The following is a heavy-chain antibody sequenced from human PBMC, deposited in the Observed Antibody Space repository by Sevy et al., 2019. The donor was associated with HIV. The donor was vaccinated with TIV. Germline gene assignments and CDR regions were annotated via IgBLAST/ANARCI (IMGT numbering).Heavy chain of an antibody. J-gene: IGHJ4*02. CDR3: AREITDIVASIKIRYFDY. Sequence: GGCLRLSCAASGFTFRSYAMHWVRQAPGKGLEWVAVISYDGSNKYYADSVKGRFTISRDNSKNTLYLQMNSLRAEDTAVYYCAREITDIVASIKIRYFDYWGQGTLVTVSS. CDR1: GFTFRSYA. D-gene: IGHD5-12*01. CDR2: ISYDGSNK. V-gene: IGHV3-30-3*01.